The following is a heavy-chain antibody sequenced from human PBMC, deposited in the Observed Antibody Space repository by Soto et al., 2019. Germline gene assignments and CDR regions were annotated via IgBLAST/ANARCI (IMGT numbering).Heavy chain of an antibody. CDR2: IIPIFGTA. V-gene: IGHV1-69*13. Sequence: ASVKVSCKASGGTFSSYAISWVRQAPGQGLEWMGGIIPIFGTANYAQKFQGRVTITADESTSTAYMELSSLRSEDTAVYYCARAIFDVDYCCGYWGQGSLVTVSS. CDR3: ARAIFDVDYCCGY. CDR1: GGTFSSYA. D-gene: IGHD3-16*01. J-gene: IGHJ4*02.